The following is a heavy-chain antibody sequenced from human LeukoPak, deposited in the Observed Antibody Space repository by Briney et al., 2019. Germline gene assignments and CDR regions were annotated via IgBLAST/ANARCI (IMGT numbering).Heavy chain of an antibody. CDR3: ARNRRYYDSSGYQNYFAY. D-gene: IGHD3-22*01. CDR1: GGYITCGAYY. V-gene: IGHV4-39*01. J-gene: IGHJ4*02. CDR2: INYSGST. Sequence: SDTLSLTCTVSGGYITCGAYYWGWIRQPPGKGLEWIGSINYSGSTYSTPSLKSRVTISVDTSKNQFSLKLISVTAADTAVYYCARNRRYYDSSGYQNYFAYWGQGTLVIVYS.